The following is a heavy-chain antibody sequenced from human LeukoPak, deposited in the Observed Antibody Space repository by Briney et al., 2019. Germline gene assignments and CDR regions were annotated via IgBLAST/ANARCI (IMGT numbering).Heavy chain of an antibody. CDR2: ISAYNGNT. J-gene: IGHJ4*02. V-gene: IGHV1-18*01. CDR3: ARAGEFSEYSSSFDY. Sequence: GASVTVSCKASGYTFTSYGISWVRQAPGQGLEWMGWISAYNGNTNYAQKLQGRVTMTTDTSTSTAYMELRSLRSDDTAVYYCARAGEFSEYSSSFDYWGQGTLVTVSS. D-gene: IGHD6-6*01. CDR1: GYTFTSYG.